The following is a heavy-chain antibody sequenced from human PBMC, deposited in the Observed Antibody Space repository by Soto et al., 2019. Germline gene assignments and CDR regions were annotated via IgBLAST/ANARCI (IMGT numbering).Heavy chain of an antibody. Sequence: EEQLVESGGGLVQPGGSLRLSCAASGFTFSNHVMNWFRQAPGRGLEWVSSMNRDFNTYDADSVKGRFTISRDNAKDSLYLQMTSLRADDTAVYYCVNGDYYVGQGTLVTVSS. J-gene: IGHJ4*02. CDR2: MNRDFNT. V-gene: IGHV3-48*01. D-gene: IGHD4-17*01. CDR1: GFTFSNHV. CDR3: VNGDYY.